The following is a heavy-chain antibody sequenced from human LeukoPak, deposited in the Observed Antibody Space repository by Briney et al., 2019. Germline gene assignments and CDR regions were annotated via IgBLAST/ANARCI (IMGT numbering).Heavy chain of an antibody. CDR1: GVTFSDYN. J-gene: IGHJ5*02. Sequence: GGSLRLTSAAPGVTFSDYNTSWIPQAPGKGLEWLSYISGSSSNTDDADSVKGRFTISRDNAKNSLYLKMNSLRDEDTAVYYCARSHPQSQLRCAPWGQGTLVTVSS. CDR3: ARSHPQSQLRCAP. D-gene: IGHD1-1*01. CDR2: ISGSSSNT. V-gene: IGHV3-11*03.